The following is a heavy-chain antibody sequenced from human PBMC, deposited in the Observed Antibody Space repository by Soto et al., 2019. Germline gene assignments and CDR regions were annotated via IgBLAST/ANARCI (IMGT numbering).Heavy chain of an antibody. CDR1: GGTFSSYT. J-gene: IGHJ4*02. D-gene: IGHD6-13*01. CDR3: ARDSDTRIAAAGTLDY. CDR2: IIPILGIA. Sequence: QVQLVHSGAEVKKPGSSVKVSCKASGGTFSSYTISWVRQAPGQGLEWMGRIIPILGIANYAQKFQGRVTITADKSTSTAYMELSSLRSEDTAVYYCARDSDTRIAAAGTLDYWGQGTLVTVSS. V-gene: IGHV1-69*04.